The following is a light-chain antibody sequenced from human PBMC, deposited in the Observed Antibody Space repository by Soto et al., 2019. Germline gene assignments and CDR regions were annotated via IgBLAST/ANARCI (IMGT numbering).Light chain of an antibody. CDR3: AAWDGSLNNVL. CDR1: GSSIGTNT. J-gene: IGLJ2*01. Sequence: QSLLTQPPSASGTPGQRVIISCSGSGSSIGTNTVNWYRQLPGTAPKLLIYGNNQRPSGVPDRFSGSKSGTSASLAISGLQSEDEADYYCAAWDGSLNNVLFGGGTKVTVL. CDR2: GNN. V-gene: IGLV1-44*01.